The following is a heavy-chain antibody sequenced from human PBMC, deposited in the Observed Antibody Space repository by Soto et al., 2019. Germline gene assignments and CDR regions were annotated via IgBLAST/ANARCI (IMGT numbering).Heavy chain of an antibody. CDR3: ARRLRTLTPLGH. J-gene: IGHJ1*01. V-gene: IGHV4-4*02. Sequence: QVQLQESGPGLVKPSGTLSLTCAVSGGSISSSNWWSWVRQPPGKGLEWIGEIYHSGSTNYNPSLKGPVTIAIRQSKDQVPLELSPVAGPGTAGYFCARRLRTLTPLGHWGQGTLVTVSS. CDR2: IYHSGST. D-gene: IGHD2-15*01. CDR1: GGSISSSNW.